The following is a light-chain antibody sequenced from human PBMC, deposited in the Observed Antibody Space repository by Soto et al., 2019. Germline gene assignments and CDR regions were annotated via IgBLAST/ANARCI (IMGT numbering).Light chain of an antibody. CDR3: NSSGGPNNSNYV. J-gene: IGLJ1*01. CDR2: EVN. CDR1: SSDVGAYNY. V-gene: IGLV2-8*01. Sequence: QSALTQPPSASGSPGQSVTISCTGTSSDVGAYNYVSWYQQHPGKAPKLIISEVNKRPSGVPDRFSGHKSGNTASLTVSGLQPEDASDYYCNSSGGPNNSNYVFGTGTKLTVL.